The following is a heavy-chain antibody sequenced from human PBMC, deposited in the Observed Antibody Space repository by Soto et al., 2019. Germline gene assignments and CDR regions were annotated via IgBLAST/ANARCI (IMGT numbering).Heavy chain of an antibody. J-gene: IGHJ3*02. D-gene: IGHD5-12*01. Sequence: QITLKESGPTLVKPTQTLTLTFTFSGISLSTDAVGVAWIRQPPGKALEWLALIYWDDDKRYSPSLKSRLTTITDTSKNQVVFTMPNMDPVDTATYYCAYRGEVAPIISEAFDIWGPGTSVTVSS. CDR1: GISLSTDAVG. CDR3: AYRGEVAPIISEAFDI. CDR2: IYWDDDK. V-gene: IGHV2-5*02.